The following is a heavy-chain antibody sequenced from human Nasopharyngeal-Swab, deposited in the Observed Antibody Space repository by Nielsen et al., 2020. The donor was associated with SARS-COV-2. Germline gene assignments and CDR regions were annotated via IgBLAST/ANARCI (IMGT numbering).Heavy chain of an antibody. CDR2: LYYSGIT. Sequence: QAPGQGLEWIGYLYYSGITNYNPSLMSRVTISIDKSKNQFSLNLSPVNAADTAVYFCAREAYYYGSGAYDSWGQGTLVTVSS. CDR3: AREAYYYGSGAYDS. V-gene: IGHV4-59*01. D-gene: IGHD3-10*01. J-gene: IGHJ4*02.